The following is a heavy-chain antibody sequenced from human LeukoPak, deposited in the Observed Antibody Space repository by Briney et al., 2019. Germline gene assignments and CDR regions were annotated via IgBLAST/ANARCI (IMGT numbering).Heavy chain of an antibody. CDR1: GYTFTSYY. Sequence: GASVKVSCKASGYTFTSYYMHWVRQAPGQGLEWMGIINPSGGSTSYAQKFQGRVTMTRGTSTSTVYMELSSLRSEDTAVYYCARAGELELDFDWSLDYWGQGTLVTVSS. CDR2: INPSGGST. CDR3: ARAGELELDFDWSLDY. D-gene: IGHD3-9*01. V-gene: IGHV1-46*01. J-gene: IGHJ4*02.